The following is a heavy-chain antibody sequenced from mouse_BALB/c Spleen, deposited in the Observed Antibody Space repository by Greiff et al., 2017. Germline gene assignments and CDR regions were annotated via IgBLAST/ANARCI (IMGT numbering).Heavy chain of an antibody. V-gene: IGHV5-17*02. CDR2: ISSGSSTI. CDR3: ARNTDGNYVDWYFDV. D-gene: IGHD2-1*01. CDR1: GFTFSSFG. Sequence: DVQLQESGGGLVQPGGSRKLSCAASGFTFSSFGMHWVRQAPEKGLEWVAYISSGSSTIYYADTVKGRFTISRDNPKNTLFLQMTSLRSEDTAMYYCARNTDGNYVDWYFDVWGAGTTVTVSS. J-gene: IGHJ1*01.